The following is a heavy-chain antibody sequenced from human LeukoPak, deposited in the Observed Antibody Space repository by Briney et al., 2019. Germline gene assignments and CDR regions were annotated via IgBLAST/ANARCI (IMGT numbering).Heavy chain of an antibody. D-gene: IGHD3-22*01. V-gene: IGHV3-48*02. CDR3: AREPPGNYDNSGYYYAYFDY. Sequence: GGSLRLSCAASGFIFSDYNMNWVRQAPGKGLEWVSYISSGGSTVYYVDSVKGRFTISRDNAKNSLYLQMNSLTDEDTAVYFCAREPPGNYDNSGYYYAYFDYWGQGTLVTVSS. J-gene: IGHJ4*02. CDR1: GFIFSDYN. CDR2: ISSGGSTV.